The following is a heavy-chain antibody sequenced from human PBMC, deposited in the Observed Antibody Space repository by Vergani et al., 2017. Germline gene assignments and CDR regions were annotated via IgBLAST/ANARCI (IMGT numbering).Heavy chain of an antibody. J-gene: IGHJ6*02. Sequence: EVQLLESGGGLVQPGGSLRLSCAASGFTFSSYAMSWVRQAPGKGLEWVSAISGSGGSTYYADSVKGRFTISRDNSKNTLYLQMNSLRAEDTAVYYCANGDSMSTFGGDIPSYYYYGMDVWGQGTTVTVSS. CDR1: GFTFSSYA. CDR2: ISGSGGST. D-gene: IGHD3-16*01. V-gene: IGHV3-23*01. CDR3: ANGDSMSTFGGDIPSYYYYGMDV.